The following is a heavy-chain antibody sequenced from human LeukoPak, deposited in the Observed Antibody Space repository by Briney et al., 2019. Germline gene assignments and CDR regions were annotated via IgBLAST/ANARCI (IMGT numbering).Heavy chain of an antibody. CDR2: MSYDGSNE. J-gene: IGHJ6*03. CDR3: ARDQTDCSSTSCYRRYYYYYYYVDV. D-gene: IGHD2-2*01. Sequence: GGSLRLSCAASGFTFSSYALHWVRQAPGKWLEWVALMSYDGSNEYYADSVRGRFTISRDNSKNTLYLQMNSLRAEDTAVYYCARDQTDCSSTSCYRRYYYYYYYVDVWGKGTTVTVSS. CDR1: GFTFSSYA. V-gene: IGHV3-30*01.